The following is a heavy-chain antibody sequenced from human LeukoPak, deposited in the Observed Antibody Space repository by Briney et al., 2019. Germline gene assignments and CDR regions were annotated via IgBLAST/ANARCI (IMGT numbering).Heavy chain of an antibody. CDR2: IYYSGCT. CDR3: ARGRYSYGGAVGDYFDY. V-gene: IGHV4-39*07. J-gene: IGHJ4*02. CDR1: GGSISSSSYY. D-gene: IGHD5-18*01. Sequence: PSETLSLTCTASGGSISSSSYYWGWIRQPPGKGLEWIGSIYYSGCTNYSPSLKSRVTISVDTSKNQFSLKLSSVTAADTAVYYCARGRYSYGGAVGDYFDYWGQGTLVTVSS.